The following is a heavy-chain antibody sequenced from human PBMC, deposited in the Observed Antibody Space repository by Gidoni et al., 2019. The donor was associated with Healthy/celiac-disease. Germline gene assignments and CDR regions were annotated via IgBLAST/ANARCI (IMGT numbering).Heavy chain of an antibody. Sequence: QVQLQESGPGLVKPSETLSLTCTVSGSSISSGSYWGWIRQPPGKGLEWIGSIYHSGSTYYNPSLKSRVTISVDTSKNQFSLKLSSVTAADTAVYYCARDLAAAGTGGFDYWGQGTLVTVSS. V-gene: IGHV4-38-2*02. D-gene: IGHD6-13*01. CDR1: GSSISSGSY. CDR3: ARDLAAAGTGGFDY. CDR2: IYHSGST. J-gene: IGHJ4*02.